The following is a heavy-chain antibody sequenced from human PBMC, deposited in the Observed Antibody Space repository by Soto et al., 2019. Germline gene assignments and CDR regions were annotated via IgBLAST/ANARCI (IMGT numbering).Heavy chain of an antibody. V-gene: IGHV4-34*01. CDR3: ARGRRIAAAASTVDI. D-gene: IGHD6-13*01. CDR2: INHSGST. CDR1: GGSFSGYY. Sequence: SETLSLTCAVYGGSFSGYYWSWIRQPPGKGLEWIGEINHSGSTNYSPSLKSRVTISVDTSKNQFSLKLSSVTAADTAVYYCARGRRIAAAASTVDIWGQGTVVTVSS. J-gene: IGHJ3*02.